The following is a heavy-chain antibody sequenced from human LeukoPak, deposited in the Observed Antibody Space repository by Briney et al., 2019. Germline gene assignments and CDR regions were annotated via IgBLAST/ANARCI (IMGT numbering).Heavy chain of an antibody. CDR1: GGTFSSCA. J-gene: IGHJ3*02. Sequence: SVKVSCKASGGTFSSCAISWVRQAPGQGLEWMGGIIPIFGTANYAQKFQGRVTITTDESTSTAYMELSSLRSEDTAVYYCARDQYYYDSSGYYSGRAFDIWGQGTMVTVSS. V-gene: IGHV1-69*05. D-gene: IGHD3-22*01. CDR3: ARDQYYYDSSGYYSGRAFDI. CDR2: IIPIFGTA.